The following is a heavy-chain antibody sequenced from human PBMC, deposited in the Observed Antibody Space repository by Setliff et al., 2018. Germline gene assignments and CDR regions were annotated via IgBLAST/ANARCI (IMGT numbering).Heavy chain of an antibody. V-gene: IGHV3-20*04. CDR2: LSRNGGST. J-gene: IGHJ3*02. CDR3: TRDLYDSSGRMRFDAFDI. CDR1: GFTFSGYY. Sequence: PGGSLRLSCAASGFTFSGYYMQWVRQAPGKGLEWVSGLSRNGGSTGYSDSVKGRFIISRDNAKNSLYLQMNSLRAEDTALYYCTRDLYDSSGRMRFDAFDIWGQGTMVTVSS. D-gene: IGHD3-22*01.